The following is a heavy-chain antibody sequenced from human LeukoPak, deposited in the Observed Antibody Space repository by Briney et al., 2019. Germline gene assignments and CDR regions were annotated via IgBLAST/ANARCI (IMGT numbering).Heavy chain of an antibody. J-gene: IGHJ6*02. CDR1: GFTFSSYA. Sequence: PGGSLRLSCAASGFTFSSYAVHWVRQAPGKGLEWVAVISYDGIYTYYADSVKGRFTISRDNSRSTLYLEMNSLRAEDTAVYYCARGADGSYSSGSYSSHYGMDVWGQGTTVTVSS. V-gene: IGHV3-30-3*01. CDR3: ARGADGSYSSGSYSSHYGMDV. CDR2: ISYDGIYT. D-gene: IGHD6-19*01.